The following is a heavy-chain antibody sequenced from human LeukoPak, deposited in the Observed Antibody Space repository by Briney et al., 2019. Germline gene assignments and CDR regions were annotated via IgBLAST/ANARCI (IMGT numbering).Heavy chain of an antibody. CDR3: ARDFGSFNYYYYGMDV. CDR2: ISSSGSTI. D-gene: IGHD6-13*01. CDR1: GFTFSDYY. J-gene: IGHJ6*02. Sequence: GGSLRLSCAASGFTFSDYYMSWIRQAPGKGLEWVSYISSSGSTIYYADSVKGRFTISRDNAKNSLYLQMNSLGAEDTAVYYCARDFGSFNYYYYGMDVWGQGTTVTVSS. V-gene: IGHV3-11*01.